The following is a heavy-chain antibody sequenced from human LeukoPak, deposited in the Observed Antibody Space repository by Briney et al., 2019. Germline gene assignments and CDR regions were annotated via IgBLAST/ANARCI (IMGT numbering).Heavy chain of an antibody. J-gene: IGHJ4*02. CDR1: GFTFSSYA. CDR3: TNAHPGVYSGYYYGPMDY. CDR2: ISSNGGST. D-gene: IGHD3-22*01. V-gene: IGHV3-64*01. Sequence: GGSLILSCAASGFTFSSYAMHWVRQAPGKGLEYVSAISSNGGSTYYANSVKGRFTISRDNSKNTLYLQMGSLRAEDRAVYYCTNAHPGVYSGYYYGPMDYWGQGTLVTVSS.